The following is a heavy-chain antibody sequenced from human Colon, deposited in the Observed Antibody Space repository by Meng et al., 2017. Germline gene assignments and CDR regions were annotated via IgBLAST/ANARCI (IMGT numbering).Heavy chain of an antibody. CDR2: INSDGSVI. Sequence: GESLKISCAASGFTLDTYWMHWVRQAPGKGLEWVSGINSDGSVISYVDSVRGRFTISRHNAKNTLYLQMDSLRGKDTAVYYCISQTSMGLWGQGTLVTVSS. V-gene: IGHV3-74*01. J-gene: IGHJ4*02. D-gene: IGHD2-8*01. CDR3: ISQTSMGL. CDR1: GFTLDTYW.